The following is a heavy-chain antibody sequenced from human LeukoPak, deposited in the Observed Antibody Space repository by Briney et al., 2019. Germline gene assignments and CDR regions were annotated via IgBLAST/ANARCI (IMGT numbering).Heavy chain of an antibody. CDR1: GGPVTSGAYS. V-gene: IGHV4-30-2*01. CDR3: ASVPAAAHRGYFDF. D-gene: IGHD6-13*01. CDR2: FYHSGST. Sequence: PSQTLSLTCAVSGGPVTSGAYSWTWIRQPPGKGLEWIGCFYHSGSTYYNPSLKSRVTISVDRSKNQFSLELGSVTAADTAVYYCASVPAAAHRGYFDFWGQGTLVTVSS. J-gene: IGHJ4*02.